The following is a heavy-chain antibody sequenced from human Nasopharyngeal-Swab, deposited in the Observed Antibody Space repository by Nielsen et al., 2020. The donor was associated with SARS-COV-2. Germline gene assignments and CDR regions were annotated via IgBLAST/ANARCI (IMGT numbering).Heavy chain of an antibody. CDR2: INHSGST. CDR1: GGSFSGYY. D-gene: IGHD3-3*01. J-gene: IGHJ5*02. V-gene: IGHV4-34*01. CDR3: ARGPRTIFGVVIIGFDP. Sequence: TLSLTCAVYGGSFSGYYWSWIRQPPGKGMEWIGEINHSGSTNYNPSLKSRVTISVDTSKNQFSLKLSSVTAADTAVYYCARGPRTIFGVVIIGFDPWGQGTLVTVSS.